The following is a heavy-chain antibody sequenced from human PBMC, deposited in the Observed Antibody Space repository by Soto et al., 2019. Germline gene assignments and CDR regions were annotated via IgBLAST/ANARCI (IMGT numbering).Heavy chain of an antibody. D-gene: IGHD6-19*01. Sequence: QVQLVESGGGLVKPGGSLRLSCAASGFTFSAYYMSWIRQAPGKGLEWISYISSSGDTGNYADSVKGRFTVSRDNAKNSLYLQINSLRAEDTAVYYCARDRRAVVGQYFDYWGQGTLVTVSS. CDR2: ISSSGDTG. CDR1: GFTFSAYY. V-gene: IGHV3-11*01. CDR3: ARDRRAVVGQYFDY. J-gene: IGHJ4*02.